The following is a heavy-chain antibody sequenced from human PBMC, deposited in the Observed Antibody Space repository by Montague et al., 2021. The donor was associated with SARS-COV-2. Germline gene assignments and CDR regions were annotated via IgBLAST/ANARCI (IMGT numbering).Heavy chain of an antibody. D-gene: IGHD3-9*01. V-gene: IGHV2-5*02. CDR3: AQSNNVLRYFDWTYKMRGFDY. J-gene: IGHJ4*02. CDR2: IYWDDDK. Sequence: PALVKPTQTLTLTCTFSGFSLSTSGVGVGWIRQPPGKALEWLALIYWDDDKRYSPSLKSRLTITKDTSKNQVVLTMTNMDPVDTATYYWAQSNNVLRYFDWTYKMRGFDYWGQGTLVTVSS. CDR1: GFSLSTSGVG.